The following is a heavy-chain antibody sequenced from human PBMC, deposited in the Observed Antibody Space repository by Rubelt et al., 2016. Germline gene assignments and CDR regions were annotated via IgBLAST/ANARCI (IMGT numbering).Heavy chain of an antibody. V-gene: IGHV3-7*01. J-gene: IGHJ4*02. CDR2: IKEDGSGK. D-gene: IGHD2-21*01. CDR3: ARNSHFDA. Sequence: EVQLVESGGGLIQPGGSLRLSCAASGFTFSSYSMNWVRQAPGKGLEWVATIKEDGSGKYYSDSVRGRFNISRDNTKNSLSLQMNSLRVEDTAVVYCARNSHFDAWGQGTLVTVSS. CDR1: GFTFSSYS.